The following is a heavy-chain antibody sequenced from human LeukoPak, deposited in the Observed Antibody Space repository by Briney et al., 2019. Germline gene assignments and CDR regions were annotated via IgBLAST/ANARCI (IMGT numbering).Heavy chain of an antibody. V-gene: IGHV1-69*13. Sequence: GASVKVSCKASGGTFSSYAISWVRQAPGQGLEWMGGIIPIFGTANYAQKFQGRVTITADEFTSTAYMELSSLRSEDTAVYYCARREDLGWYFDLWGRGTLVTVSS. CDR1: GGTFSSYA. CDR2: IIPIFGTA. D-gene: IGHD1-26*01. CDR3: ARREDLGWYFDL. J-gene: IGHJ2*01.